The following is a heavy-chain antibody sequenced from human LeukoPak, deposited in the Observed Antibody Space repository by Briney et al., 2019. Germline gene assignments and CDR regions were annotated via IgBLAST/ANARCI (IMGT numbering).Heavy chain of an antibody. V-gene: IGHV3-23*01. D-gene: IGHD1-1*01. CDR2: ISASGGST. CDR1: GFTFSSYA. Sequence: GGSLRLSCAASGFTFSSYAMNWVRQAPGKGLEWVSGISASGGSTYYADSAKGRFTISRDNSKNTLYLQMNSLRAEDTAVYYCARNEWGSYYFDYWGQGTLVTVSS. CDR3: ARNEWGSYYFDY. J-gene: IGHJ4*02.